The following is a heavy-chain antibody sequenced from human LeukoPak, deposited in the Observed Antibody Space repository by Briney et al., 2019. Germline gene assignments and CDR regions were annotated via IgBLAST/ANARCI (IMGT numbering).Heavy chain of an antibody. CDR2: VSGYNGNT. V-gene: IGHV1-18*01. J-gene: IGHJ5*02. CDR3: ARGDWFDP. Sequence: GASVKVSCKASGYTFTSYDINWVRQASGQGLEWMGWVSGYNGNTNYAQKFEGRVAMTTDTSSSTAYMELRSLKSDDTAIYYCARGDWFDPWGQGTLVTVSS. D-gene: IGHD2-21*01. CDR1: GYTFTSYD.